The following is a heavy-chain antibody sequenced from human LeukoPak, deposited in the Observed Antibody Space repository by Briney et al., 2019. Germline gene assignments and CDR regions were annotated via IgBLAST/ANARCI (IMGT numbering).Heavy chain of an antibody. CDR2: IKEDGNEI. D-gene: IGHD6-19*01. Sequence: ETLSLTCTVSGGSIRSSYYYWGWIRQAPGKGLEWVAKIKEDGNEIYYVDSVKGRFTISRDNTKNSLFLQMNSLRAEDTAVYYCATGGAVAGRFAYWGQGTLVTVSS. V-gene: IGHV3-7*01. CDR3: ATGGAVAGRFAY. CDR1: GGSIRSSYYY. J-gene: IGHJ4*02.